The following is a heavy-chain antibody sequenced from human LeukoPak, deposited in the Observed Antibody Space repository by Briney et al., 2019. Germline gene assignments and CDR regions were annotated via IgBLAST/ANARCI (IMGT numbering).Heavy chain of an antibody. Sequence: GASVKVSCKASGGTFSSYAISWVRQAPGQGLEWMGGIIPIFGTANYAQKFQGRVTITTDESTSTAYMELSSLRSEDTAVYYCARGPYDSSGPNYYYYYMDVWGKGTTVTVSS. V-gene: IGHV1-69*05. D-gene: IGHD3-22*01. CDR3: ARGPYDSSGPNYYYYYMDV. CDR1: GGTFSSYA. CDR2: IIPIFGTA. J-gene: IGHJ6*03.